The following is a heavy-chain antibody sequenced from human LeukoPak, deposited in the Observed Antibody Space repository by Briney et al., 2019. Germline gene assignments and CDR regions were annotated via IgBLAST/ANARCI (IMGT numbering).Heavy chain of an antibody. Sequence: GASVKVSCKASGYTFTGYYMHWVRQAPGQGLEWMGWINPNSGGTNYAQKFQGRVTMTRNTSISTAYMELSSLRSEDTAVYYCARANVLRYFDWLIPWGQGTLVTVSS. J-gene: IGHJ5*02. V-gene: IGHV1-2*02. CDR1: GYTFTGYY. CDR2: INPNSGGT. D-gene: IGHD3-9*01. CDR3: ARANVLRYFDWLIP.